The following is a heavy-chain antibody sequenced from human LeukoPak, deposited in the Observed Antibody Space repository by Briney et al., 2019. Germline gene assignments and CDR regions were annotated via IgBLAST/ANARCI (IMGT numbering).Heavy chain of an antibody. V-gene: IGHV5-51*01. CDR2: MYPDDSDT. Sequence: GESLKISCQGSGYRFTNYWIGRVRQMPGKGLECMGIMYPDDSDTTYSPSFQGQVTISADKSISTAYLQWSSLKASDTAMYYCVRLGSGSYPDYWGQGTLITVSS. J-gene: IGHJ4*02. D-gene: IGHD1-26*01. CDR1: GYRFTNYW. CDR3: VRLGSGSYPDY.